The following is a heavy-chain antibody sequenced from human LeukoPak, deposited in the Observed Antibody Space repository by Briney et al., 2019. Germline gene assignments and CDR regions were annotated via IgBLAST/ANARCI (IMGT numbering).Heavy chain of an antibody. CDR1: GGSISSYY. CDR2: IYYSGST. CDR3: ARDQWLGIDY. J-gene: IGHJ4*02. V-gene: IGHV4-59*01. D-gene: IGHD6-19*01. Sequence: SETLSLTCTVSGGSISSYYWSWIRQPPGKGLEWIGYIYYSGSTNYNPSLKGRVTISVDTSKNQFSLKLSSVTAADTAVYYCARDQWLGIDYWGQGTLVTVSS.